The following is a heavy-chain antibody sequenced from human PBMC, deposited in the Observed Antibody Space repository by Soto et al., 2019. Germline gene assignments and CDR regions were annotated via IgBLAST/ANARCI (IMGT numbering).Heavy chain of an antibody. Sequence: QVQLVESGGGVVQPGRSLRLSCAASGFTFSSYGMHWVRQAPGTGLEWVAVIWYDGSNKYYADSVKGRFTISRDNSKNTLYLQMNSLRGEDTAVYYCARDQRYYGSGSYPKGYYYGMDVWGQGTTVTVSS. V-gene: IGHV3-33*01. CDR3: ARDQRYYGSGSYPKGYYYGMDV. J-gene: IGHJ6*02. D-gene: IGHD3-10*01. CDR2: IWYDGSNK. CDR1: GFTFSSYG.